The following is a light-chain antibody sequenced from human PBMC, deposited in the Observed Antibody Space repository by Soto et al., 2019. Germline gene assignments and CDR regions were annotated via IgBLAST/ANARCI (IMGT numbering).Light chain of an antibody. J-gene: IGLJ2*01. V-gene: IGLV4-69*01. Sequence: QSVLTQSPSAAASLGDSVKLTCTLSSGHSNYAIAWHQQQPEKGPRYLMKLNRDGSHSKGDGIPDRFSGSRSGADRYLTISSLQAEDEADDYCQTWDTRIQGFGGGTKVTVL. CDR3: QTWDTRIQG. CDR1: SGHSNYA. CDR2: LNRDGSH.